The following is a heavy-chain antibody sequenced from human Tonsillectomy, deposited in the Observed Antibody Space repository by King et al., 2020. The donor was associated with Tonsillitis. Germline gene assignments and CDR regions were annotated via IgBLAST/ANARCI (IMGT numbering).Heavy chain of an antibody. J-gene: IGHJ3*02. CDR1: GGSFSGYY. CDR3: ASGAVVVITGAFDI. V-gene: IGHV4-34*01. CDR2: INHSGST. D-gene: IGHD3-22*01. Sequence: VQLQQWGAGLLKPSETLSLTCAVYGGSFSGYYWSWIRQPPGKGLEWSGEINHSGSTNYNPSLKSRVTISVDTSKNQFSLKLSSVTAADTAVYYCASGAVVVITGAFDIWGQGTMVTVSS.